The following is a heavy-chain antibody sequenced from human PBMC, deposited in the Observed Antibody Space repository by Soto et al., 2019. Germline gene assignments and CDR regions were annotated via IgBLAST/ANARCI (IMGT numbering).Heavy chain of an antibody. Sequence: EVQLLESGGGLRQPGGSLRLSCVASGYNFNKYAVSWVRQAPGKGLEWVSAIGTSGDNTYYTDSVKGRFTISRDNSKNMLYLQMDSLTAEDTAVYYCARRAYYFDYTGSHAFDIWGQGTRVTVSS. CDR2: IGTSGDNT. CDR3: ARRAYYFDYTGSHAFDI. J-gene: IGHJ3*02. D-gene: IGHD3-22*01. V-gene: IGHV3-23*01. CDR1: GYNFNKYA.